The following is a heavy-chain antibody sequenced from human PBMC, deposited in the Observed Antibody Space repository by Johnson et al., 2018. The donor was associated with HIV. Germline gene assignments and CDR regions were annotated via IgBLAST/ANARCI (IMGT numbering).Heavy chain of an antibody. D-gene: IGHD1-26*01. Sequence: VQLVESGGGLVQPGGSLRLSCAASGFTFTNAWMHWVRQAPGKGLEWVGRLKSRTDGETADYAAPVKGSFTISRDDSKNTLYLQMNSLKTEDTALYYCTTDVPGGPYYNAFDIWGQGTMVTVSS. V-gene: IGHV3-15*01. CDR2: LKSRTDGETA. CDR3: TTDVPGGPYYNAFDI. J-gene: IGHJ3*02. CDR1: GFTFTNAW.